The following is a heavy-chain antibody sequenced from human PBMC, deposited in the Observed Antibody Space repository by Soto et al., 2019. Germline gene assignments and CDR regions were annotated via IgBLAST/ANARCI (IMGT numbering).Heavy chain of an antibody. J-gene: IGHJ4*02. Sequence: QVQLVESGGGVVQPGRSLRLSCAASGFTFSSYGMNWVRQAPGKGLEWVAVISYDGSNKYYADSVKGRFTISRDNSKITLYLQMNSLRVEDTAVYYCEKEFKLAADGSYFDYWGQGTLVTVSS. CDR1: GFTFSSYG. D-gene: IGHD6-13*01. CDR2: ISYDGSNK. V-gene: IGHV3-30*18. CDR3: EKEFKLAADGSYFDY.